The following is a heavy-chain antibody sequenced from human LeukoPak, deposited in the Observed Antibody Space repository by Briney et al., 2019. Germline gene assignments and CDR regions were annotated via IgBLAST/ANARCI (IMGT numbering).Heavy chain of an antibody. CDR2: IIPIFGTA. Sequence: ASVKVSCKASGGTFSSYAISWVRQAPGQGLEWMGGIIPIFGTANYAQKFQGRVTTTADESTSTAYMELGSLRSEDTAVYYCARASRGYSYGPLDYWGQGTLVTVSS. V-gene: IGHV1-69*13. J-gene: IGHJ4*02. CDR3: ARASRGYSYGPLDY. D-gene: IGHD5-18*01. CDR1: GGTFSSYA.